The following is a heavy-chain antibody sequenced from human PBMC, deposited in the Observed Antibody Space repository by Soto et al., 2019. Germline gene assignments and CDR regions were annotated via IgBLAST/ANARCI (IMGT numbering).Heavy chain of an antibody. CDR1: GYTFTGYY. CDR2: INPNSGGT. Sequence: ASVKVSCKASGYTFTGYYMHWVRQAPGQGLEWMGWINPNSGGTNYAQKFQGWVTMTRDTSISTAYMELSRLRSDDTAVYYCAVKGCSGGSCPAECFQHWGQGTLVTVSS. CDR3: AVKGCSGGSCPAECFQH. J-gene: IGHJ1*01. V-gene: IGHV1-2*04. D-gene: IGHD2-15*01.